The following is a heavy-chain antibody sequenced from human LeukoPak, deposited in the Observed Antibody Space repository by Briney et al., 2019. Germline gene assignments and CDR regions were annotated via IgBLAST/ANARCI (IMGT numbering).Heavy chain of an antibody. D-gene: IGHD3-3*02. J-gene: IGHJ4*02. V-gene: IGHV4-59*01. CDR3: AGDRHLRGFDY. Sequence: SETLSLTCTVSGGSISSYYWSWIRQPPGKGLEWIGYIYYSGSTNYNPSLKSRVTISVDTSKNQFSLKLSSVTAADTAVYYCAGDRHLRGFDYWGQGTLVTVSS. CDR2: IYYSGST. CDR1: GGSISSYY.